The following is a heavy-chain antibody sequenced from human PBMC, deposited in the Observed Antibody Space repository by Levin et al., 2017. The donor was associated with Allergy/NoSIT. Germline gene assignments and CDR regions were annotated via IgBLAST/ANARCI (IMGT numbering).Heavy chain of an antibody. CDR3: ARRAVVATTRLYYFDL. V-gene: IGHV3-23*01. CDR1: GFTFSTYA. Sequence: GGSLRLSCAASGFTFSTYAMSWVRQAPGRGLEWVSSISTSGGGTYYADSVKGRFTISRDNSKNTLYLQMNSLRAEDTAVYYCARRAVVATTRLYYFDLWGQGNLVTVSS. D-gene: IGHD2-15*01. J-gene: IGHJ4*02. CDR2: ISTSGGGT.